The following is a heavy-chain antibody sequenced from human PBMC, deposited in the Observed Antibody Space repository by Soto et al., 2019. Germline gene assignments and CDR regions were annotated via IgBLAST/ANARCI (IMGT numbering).Heavy chain of an antibody. CDR2: INPTGNKI. Sequence: EVQLVESGGGLAQPGVSLRLSCAASGFIVSNYEMNWVRQAPAKGLQWVSFINPTGNKIYYRESVKGRFTISRDHAKNLVLLQMSTLTAESPAVYLCASSFPMFAAPIVWGKGTVATVAS. J-gene: IGHJ4*02. CDR1: GFIVSNYE. CDR3: ASSFPMFAAPIV. V-gene: IGHV3-48*03. D-gene: IGHD3-10*02.